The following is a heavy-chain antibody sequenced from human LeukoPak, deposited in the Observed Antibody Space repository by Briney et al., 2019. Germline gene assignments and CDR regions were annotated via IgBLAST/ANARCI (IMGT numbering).Heavy chain of an antibody. CDR1: GFTFSSYA. Sequence: GSLRLACAASGFTFSSYAMSWVRQAPGKGLEGVSAISGSGGSTYYADSVKGRFTISRDNSKNTLYLQMNSLRAEDTAVYYCAKVGSPTRRYYFDYWGQGTLVTVSS. D-gene: IGHD3-10*01. CDR3: AKVGSPTRRYYFDY. CDR2: ISGSGGST. J-gene: IGHJ4*02. V-gene: IGHV3-23*01.